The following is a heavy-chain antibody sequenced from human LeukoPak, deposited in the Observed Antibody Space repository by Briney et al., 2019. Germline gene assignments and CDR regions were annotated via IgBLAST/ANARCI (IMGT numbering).Heavy chain of an antibody. J-gene: IGHJ5*02. CDR2: INHSGST. CDR3: ARHLRIYQLFSRRFDP. Sequence: SSETLSLTCAVYGGSFSGYYWSWIRQPPGKGLEWIGEINHSGSTNYNPSLKSRVTISVDTSKNQFSLKLSSVTAADTAVYYCARHLRIYQLFSRRFDPWGQGTLVTVSS. V-gene: IGHV4-34*01. D-gene: IGHD2-2*01. CDR1: GGSFSGYY.